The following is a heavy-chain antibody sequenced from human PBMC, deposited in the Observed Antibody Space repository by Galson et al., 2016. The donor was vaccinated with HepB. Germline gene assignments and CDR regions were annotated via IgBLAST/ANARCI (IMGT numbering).Heavy chain of an antibody. Sequence: SLRLSCAASGFTFSSYAMSWVRQAPGKGLEWVSGISGSGGSTDYADSVKGRFTISRDISKNTLYLQMNSLRAVDTAVYYCARDRDYGDYADYWGQGTLVTVSS. J-gene: IGHJ4*02. CDR3: ARDRDYGDYADY. V-gene: IGHV3-23*01. D-gene: IGHD4-17*01. CDR1: GFTFSSYA. CDR2: ISGSGGST.